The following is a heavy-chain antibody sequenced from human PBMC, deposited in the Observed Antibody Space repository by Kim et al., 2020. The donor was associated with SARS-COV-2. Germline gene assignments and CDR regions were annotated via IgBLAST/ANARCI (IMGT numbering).Heavy chain of an antibody. Sequence: SETLSLTCTVSGGSISSYYWSWIRQPPGKGLEWIGYIYYSGSTNYNPSLKRRVTISVDTSKNQFSLKLSSVTAADTAVYYCARTDYGDYAQLGYWGQGTL. D-gene: IGHD4-17*01. J-gene: IGHJ4*02. CDR1: GGSISSYY. V-gene: IGHV4-59*01. CDR3: ARTDYGDYAQLGY. CDR2: IYYSGST.